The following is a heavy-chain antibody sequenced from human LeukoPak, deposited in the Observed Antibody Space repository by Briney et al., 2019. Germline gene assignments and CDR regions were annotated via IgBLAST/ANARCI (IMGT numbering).Heavy chain of an antibody. D-gene: IGHD4-23*01. V-gene: IGHV4-59*01. CDR2: IFNTGST. J-gene: IGHJ3*02. Sequence: SQTLSLTCTLSGGSITSYYSGWIWHRPDKGIEWNGYIFNTGSTNYNTSLKRRVTISVLTPTNRFSLKLCALTAADTAVYSCATLTGGDDAFDIWGQGTMVTVSS. CDR1: GGSITSYY. CDR3: ATLTGGDDAFDI.